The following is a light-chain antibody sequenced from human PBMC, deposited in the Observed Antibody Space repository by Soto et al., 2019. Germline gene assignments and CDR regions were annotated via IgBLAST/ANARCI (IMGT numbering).Light chain of an antibody. V-gene: IGLV1-44*01. J-gene: IGLJ1*01. CDR1: SSNIGSNT. CDR3: AAWDDSLNGHYV. CDR2: SNN. Sequence: QSVLTQPPSASGTPGQRVTISCSGSSSNIGSNTVNWYQQLPGTAPQLLIYSNNQRPSGVPDRFSGSKSGTSASLAISGLQSEDEADYYCAAWDDSLNGHYVFGTGTKLTVL.